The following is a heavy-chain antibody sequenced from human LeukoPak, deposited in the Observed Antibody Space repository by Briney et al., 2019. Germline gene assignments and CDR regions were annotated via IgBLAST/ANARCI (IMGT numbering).Heavy chain of an antibody. D-gene: IGHD2-15*01. Sequence: ASVKVSCKASGYTFTGYYMHWVRQAPGQGLEWMGWISAYNGDTDYAQKLQGRVTMTTDTSTSTAYMELRSLRSDDTAVYYCARVGLAAINLDYWGQGTLVTVSS. J-gene: IGHJ4*02. CDR3: ARVGLAAINLDY. CDR1: GYTFTGYY. CDR2: ISAYNGDT. V-gene: IGHV1-18*04.